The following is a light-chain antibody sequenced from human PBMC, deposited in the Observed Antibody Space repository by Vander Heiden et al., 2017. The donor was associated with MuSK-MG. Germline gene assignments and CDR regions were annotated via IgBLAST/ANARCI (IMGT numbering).Light chain of an antibody. CDR2: AAF. V-gene: IGKV1-39*01. CDR3: QQSYSPLYT. J-gene: IGKJ2*01. Sequence: DIQMTQPPSSLSASVGDRVTITCRASQSISTYLNWYQQKPGRAPKLLISAAFSLQSGVPSRFSGSRSGTDFTLTISSLQPEDFATYYCQQSYSPLYTFGQGTKLEIK. CDR1: QSISTY.